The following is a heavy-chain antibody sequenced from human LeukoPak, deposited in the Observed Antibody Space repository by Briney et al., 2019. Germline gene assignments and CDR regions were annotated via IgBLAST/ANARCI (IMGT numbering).Heavy chain of an antibody. CDR2: IYYSGST. V-gene: IGHV4-39*01. J-gene: IGHJ4*02. CDR1: GGSVSGSNYY. Sequence: PSETLSLTCTVSGGSVSGSNYYWGWIRQPPGKGLEWIGDIYYSGSTYYNPSLKSRVTISLDASKSQFSLRLSSVTAADTAVYFCARREGRSWLHFDHWGQGTLVTVSS. CDR3: ARREGRSWLHFDH. D-gene: IGHD5-24*01.